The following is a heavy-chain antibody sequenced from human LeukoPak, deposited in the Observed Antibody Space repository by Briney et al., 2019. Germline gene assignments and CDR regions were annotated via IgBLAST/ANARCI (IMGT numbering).Heavy chain of an antibody. V-gene: IGHV1-69*13. CDR2: IIPIFGTA. J-gene: IGHJ6*04. CDR1: GGTFSSYT. Sequence: SVMVSCKASGGTFSSYTISWVRQAPGQGLEWMGGIIPIFGTANYAQKFQGRVTITADESTSTAYMELNSLRSEDTAMYYCARLMDYYAPGTYGRYAMDVWGKGTTVTVTS. D-gene: IGHD3-10*01. CDR3: ARLMDYYAPGTYGRYAMDV.